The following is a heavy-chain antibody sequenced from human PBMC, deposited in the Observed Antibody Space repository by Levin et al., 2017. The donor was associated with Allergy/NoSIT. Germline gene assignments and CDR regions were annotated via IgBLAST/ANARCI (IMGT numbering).Heavy chain of an antibody. CDR3: AKALYTTMVYFDY. Sequence: GGSLRLSCSTSGFTFDDYTMTWFRQAAGKGLEWVGFITSNTYGATTQYAASVKGRFTISRDDSKSVAYLQMNSLKTEDTAVYFCAKALYTTMVYFDYWGQGTLVTVSS. CDR1: GFTFDDYT. J-gene: IGHJ4*02. CDR2: ITSNTYGATT. V-gene: IGHV3-49*03. D-gene: IGHD5-18*01.